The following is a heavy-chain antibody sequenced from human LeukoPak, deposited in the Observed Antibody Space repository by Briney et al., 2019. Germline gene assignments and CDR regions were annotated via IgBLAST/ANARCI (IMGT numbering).Heavy chain of an antibody. D-gene: IGHD5-24*01. J-gene: IGHJ4*02. Sequence: DTLKVSCKASGFSFTSYAIHWVRQAPGQGLEWMGWISTDGGSNYAQKFQGRVAITWDTSITTAYMDLSRLTSDDTAVYYCARDRYGDGFGHLDYWGQGALVTVS. CDR2: ISTDGGS. CDR3: ARDRYGDGFGHLDY. CDR1: GFSFTSYA. V-gene: IGHV1-2*02.